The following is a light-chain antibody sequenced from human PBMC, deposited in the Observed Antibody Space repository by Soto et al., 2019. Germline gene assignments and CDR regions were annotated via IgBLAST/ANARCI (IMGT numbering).Light chain of an antibody. J-gene: IGKJ1*01. CDR2: EVS. V-gene: IGKV2D-29*02. CDR3: LQSTQLPWT. CDR1: QNLLHSDGRTF. Sequence: EIVLTQTPLSLSVTPGQPASISCKSSQNLLHSDGRTFLYWYLQKPGQSPQLLIYEVSNRLSGVPDRFSGCGSGTEFTLEVSRVEAEDVGIYYCLQSTQLPWTIGQGTKVVI.